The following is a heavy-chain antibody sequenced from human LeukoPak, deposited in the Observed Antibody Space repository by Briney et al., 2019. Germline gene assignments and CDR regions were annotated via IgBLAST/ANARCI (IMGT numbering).Heavy chain of an antibody. Sequence: GRSLTLSCAASGFSFTYFGLHWVRQAPGKGLEWVALISTDPSNKNYADSVKGRFTISRDNSINTLYLQMRSLRLEDTAVYYCVKDSSTTWFGRDSKWGRGTLVTVSS. CDR3: VKDSSTTWFGRDSK. CDR1: GFSFTYFG. J-gene: IGHJ4*02. CDR2: ISTDPSNK. D-gene: IGHD3-10*01. V-gene: IGHV3-30*18.